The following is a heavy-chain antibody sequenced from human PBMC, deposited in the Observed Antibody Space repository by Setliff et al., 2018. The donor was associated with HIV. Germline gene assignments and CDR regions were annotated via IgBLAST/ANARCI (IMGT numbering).Heavy chain of an antibody. Sequence: SGPTLVNPTQTLTLTCTFSGFSLSTSGVGVSWLRQPPGKALQWLAHIFSNDEKSYSTSLKSRLTISRDTSKSQVVLIMTNMDPVDTATYYCARYSSDWSAVDYWGQGTLVTVSS. CDR2: IFSNDEK. CDR3: ARYSSDWSAVDY. V-gene: IGHV2-26*01. CDR1: GFSLSTSGVG. D-gene: IGHD6-19*01. J-gene: IGHJ4*02.